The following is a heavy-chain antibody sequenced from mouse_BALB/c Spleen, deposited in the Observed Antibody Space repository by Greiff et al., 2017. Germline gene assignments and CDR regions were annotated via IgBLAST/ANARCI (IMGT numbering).Heavy chain of an antibody. J-gene: IGHJ4*01. V-gene: IGHV1-87*01. D-gene: IGHD2-1*01. CDR2: IYPGDGDT. Sequence: VKLMESGAELARPGASVKLSCKASGYTFTSYWMQWVKQRPGQGLEWIGAIYPGDGDTRYTQKFKGKATLTADKSSSTAYMQLSSLASEDSAVYYCARSDPYGNYGDAMDYWGQGTSVTVSS. CDR3: ARSDPYGNYGDAMDY. CDR1: GYTFTSYW.